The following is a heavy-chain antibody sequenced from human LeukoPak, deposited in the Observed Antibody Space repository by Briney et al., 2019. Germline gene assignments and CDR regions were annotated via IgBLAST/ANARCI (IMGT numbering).Heavy chain of an antibody. Sequence: PGGSLRLSCAASGFTFTHYWMSWVRQAPGKGLEWVANIRKDGSEKYYVDSVKGRFTISRDNAKNSLYLQMDSLRTEDTAVYYCARYDNGYYDSSGYYLDYWGQGTLVTVSS. CDR3: ARYDNGYYDSSGYYLDY. CDR1: GFTFTHYW. CDR2: IRKDGSEK. D-gene: IGHD3-22*01. V-gene: IGHV3-7*01. J-gene: IGHJ4*02.